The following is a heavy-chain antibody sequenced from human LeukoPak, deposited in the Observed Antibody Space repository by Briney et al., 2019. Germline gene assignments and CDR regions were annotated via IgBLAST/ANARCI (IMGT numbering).Heavy chain of an antibody. V-gene: IGHV5-51*01. CDR2: IYPGDSDT. CDR1: GYSFTSYW. Sequence: GESLKISCKGSGYSFTSYWIGWVRQMPGKGLEWMGIIYPGDSDTRYSPSFQGQVTISADKSISTAYLQWSSLKASDTAMYYCAVYCSGGSCYFGGFDPWGQGTLVTVSS. CDR3: AVYCSGGSCYFGGFDP. J-gene: IGHJ5*02. D-gene: IGHD2-15*01.